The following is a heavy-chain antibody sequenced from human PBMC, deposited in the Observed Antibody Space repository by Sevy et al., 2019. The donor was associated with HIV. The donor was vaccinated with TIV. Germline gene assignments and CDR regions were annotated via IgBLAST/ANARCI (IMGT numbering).Heavy chain of an antibody. V-gene: IGHV3-30*03. CDR1: GFTFSSDG. CDR3: ATDSGYSINWYPGY. D-gene: IGHD6-13*01. CDR2: ISYDGSYK. Sequence: GGSLRLSCAASGFTFSSDGMHWVRQAPGKGLEWVAVISYDGSYKYYGDSVKGRFTISRDNSKNTLYLKMNSLRPEDTAVYYCATDSGYSINWYPGYWGQGTLVTVSS. J-gene: IGHJ4*02.